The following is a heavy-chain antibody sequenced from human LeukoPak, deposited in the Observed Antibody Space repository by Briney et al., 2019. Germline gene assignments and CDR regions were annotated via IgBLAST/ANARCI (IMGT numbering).Heavy chain of an antibody. V-gene: IGHV1-2*02. CDR1: GYTFSGYY. CDR3: ARKVKTPNRPYYYYMDV. D-gene: IGHD6-6*01. J-gene: IGHJ6*03. Sequence: GASVKVSCKTSGYTFSGYYMHWVRQAPGQGLEWMGWINPNSGGTNYAQKFQGRVTMTRDTSISTAYMELSRLRSDDTAVYYCARKVKTPNRPYYYYMDVWGKGTTVTISS. CDR2: INPNSGGT.